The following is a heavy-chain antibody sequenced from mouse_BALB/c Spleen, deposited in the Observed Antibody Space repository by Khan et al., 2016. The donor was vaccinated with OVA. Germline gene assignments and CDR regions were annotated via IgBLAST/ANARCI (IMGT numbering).Heavy chain of an antibody. D-gene: IGHD1-1*01. CDR3: ARSVTITTVVATDFDD. V-gene: IGHV3-2*02. CDR1: GYSITSDYA. J-gene: IGHJ2*01. CDR2: ISYSGRP. Sequence: EVQLQESGPGLVKPSQSLSLTCTVTGYSITSDYAWNWIRQFPGNKLEWMGYISYSGRPSYNPSLKSRISITRDTSKNQFFLQLNSVTTEDTATYYCARSVTITTVVATDFDDWGQGTTLTVSS.